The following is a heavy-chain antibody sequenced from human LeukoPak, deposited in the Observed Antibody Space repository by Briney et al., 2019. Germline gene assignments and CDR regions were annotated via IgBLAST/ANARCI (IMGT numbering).Heavy chain of an antibody. Sequence: PSETLSLTCAVYGGSFSGYYWSWIRQPPGKGLEWIGEINHSGSTNYNPSLKSRVTISVDTSKNQFSLKLSSVTAADTAVYYCARPVLRYFDWLLTPAAFGYWGQGTLVTVSS. CDR2: INHSGST. CDR1: GGSFSGYY. J-gene: IGHJ4*02. CDR3: ARPVLRYFDWLLTPAAFGY. D-gene: IGHD3-9*01. V-gene: IGHV4-34*01.